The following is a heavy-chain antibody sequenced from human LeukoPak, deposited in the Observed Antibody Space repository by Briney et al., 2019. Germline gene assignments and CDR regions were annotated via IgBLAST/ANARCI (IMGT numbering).Heavy chain of an antibody. V-gene: IGHV4-59*01. CDR1: GGSISSYY. Sequence: PSETLSLTRTVSGGSISSYYWSWIRQPPGQGLEWIGYIYYSGSTNYNPSLKSRVTISVDTPKNQFSLKLSSVTAADTAVYYCARVGSGTDAFDIWGQGTMVTVSS. J-gene: IGHJ3*02. CDR2: IYYSGST. CDR3: ARVGSGTDAFDI. D-gene: IGHD3-3*01.